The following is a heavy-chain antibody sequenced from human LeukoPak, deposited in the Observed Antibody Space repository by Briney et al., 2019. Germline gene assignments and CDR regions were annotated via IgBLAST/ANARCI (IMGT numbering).Heavy chain of an antibody. D-gene: IGHD5-24*01. J-gene: IGHJ4*02. V-gene: IGHV3-33*01. Sequence: GGSLRLSCAASGFTFSNSGMHWVRQAPGKGLEWMALIWYDGSNQYYADSVKGRFTISRDKSKNTLYLQMDSLRAEDTAVYYCARVGDGYKYDDWGQGTLVTVSS. CDR2: IWYDGSNQ. CDR1: GFTFSNSG. CDR3: ARVGDGYKYDD.